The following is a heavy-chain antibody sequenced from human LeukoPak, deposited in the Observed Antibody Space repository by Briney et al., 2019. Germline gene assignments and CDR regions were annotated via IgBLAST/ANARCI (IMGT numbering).Heavy chain of an antibody. D-gene: IGHD2-2*01. CDR3: AKDQLPSSPRLDY. V-gene: IGHV3-23*01. Sequence: PGGSLRLSCAASGFAVSSNYMSWVRQAPGKGLEWVSAISGSGGSTYYADSVKGRFTISRDNSKNTLYLQMNSLRAEDTAVYYCAKDQLPSSPRLDYWGQGTLVTVSS. J-gene: IGHJ4*02. CDR1: GFAVSSNY. CDR2: ISGSGGST.